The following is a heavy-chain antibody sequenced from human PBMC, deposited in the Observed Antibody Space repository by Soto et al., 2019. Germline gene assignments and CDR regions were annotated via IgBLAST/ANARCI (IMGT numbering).Heavy chain of an antibody. CDR2: ISYDGSNK. V-gene: IGHV3-30-3*01. Sequence: QVQLVESGGGVVQPGRSLRLSCAASGFTFSSYALHWVRQAPGKGLEWVAVISYDGSNKYYADSVKGRFTISRDNSKNTLYLQMNSLRAEDTAVYYCARSPLWSTVTTQLEYWGQGTLVTVSS. J-gene: IGHJ4*02. CDR3: ARSPLWSTVTTQLEY. CDR1: GFTFSSYA. D-gene: IGHD4-17*01.